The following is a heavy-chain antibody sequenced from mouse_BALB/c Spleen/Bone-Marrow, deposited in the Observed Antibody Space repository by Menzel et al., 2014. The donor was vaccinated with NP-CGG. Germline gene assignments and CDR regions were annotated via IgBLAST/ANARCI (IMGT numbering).Heavy chain of an antibody. CDR3: ASYRYGWYFDV. V-gene: IGHV14-3*02. CDR2: IDPASGNT. CDR1: GFNIKDTY. Sequence: EVQLQQSGAELVKPGASVKLSCTASGFNIKDTYLHWVKQRPEQGLDWIGRIDPASGNTKYDPKFQGEATITADTSFNTAYLQLSSLTSEDTAVYYCASYRYGWYFDVWGAGTTVTVSS. D-gene: IGHD2-14*01. J-gene: IGHJ1*01.